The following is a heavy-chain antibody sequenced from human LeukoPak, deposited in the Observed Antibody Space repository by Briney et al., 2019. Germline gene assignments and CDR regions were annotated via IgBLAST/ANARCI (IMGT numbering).Heavy chain of an antibody. CDR1: GFTFSSYA. D-gene: IGHD7-27*01. CDR2: ISGSGGST. CDR3: ARCLTGSYYYGRDV. Sequence: GGSLRLSCAASGFTFSSYAMNWVRQAPGKGLEWVSAISGSGGSTYYADSVKGRFTISRDNSRNTLYPQMNSLRAEDTAVYYCARCLTGSYYYGRDVWGEGTTVTVSS. V-gene: IGHV3-23*01. J-gene: IGHJ6*04.